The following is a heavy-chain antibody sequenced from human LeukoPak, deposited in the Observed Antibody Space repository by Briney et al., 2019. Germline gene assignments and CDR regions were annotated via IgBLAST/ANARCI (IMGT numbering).Heavy chain of an antibody. J-gene: IGHJ4*02. CDR1: GYTFTNYA. Sequence: GASVKVSCKASGYTFTNYAMNWVRQAPGQGLEWMGWIHPSTGNPTYAQGFTGRFVFSLDTSVSTTYLQISSLKAEDTAVYYCARYGDYGSDYWGQGTLVTVSS. CDR3: ARYGDYGSDY. D-gene: IGHD4-17*01. V-gene: IGHV7-4-1*02. CDR2: IHPSTGNP.